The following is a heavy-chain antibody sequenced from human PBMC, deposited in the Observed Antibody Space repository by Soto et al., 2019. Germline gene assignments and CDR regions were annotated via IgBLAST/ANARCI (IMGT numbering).Heavy chain of an antibody. J-gene: IGHJ4*02. Sequence: PXESLKIAFKGSGYSWAGYWITWVRQNPGKGLEWMGRIDPSDSQTYYSPSFRGHVTISVTKSITTVFLQWSSLRASDTAMYYCARQIYDSDTGPNFQYYFDSWGQGTPVTVSS. CDR1: GYSWAGYW. V-gene: IGHV5-10-1*01. CDR2: IDPSDSQT. CDR3: ARQIYDSDTGPNFQYYFDS. D-gene: IGHD3-22*01.